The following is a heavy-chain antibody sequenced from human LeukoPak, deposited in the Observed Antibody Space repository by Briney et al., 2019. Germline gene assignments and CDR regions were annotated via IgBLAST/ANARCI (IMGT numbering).Heavy chain of an antibody. V-gene: IGHV4-59*01. CDR3: AGHYYDSSGYFLHYYYYMDV. CDR2: IYYSGST. D-gene: IGHD3-22*01. Sequence: SETLSLTCTVSGGSISSYYWSWIRQPPGKGLEWIGYIYYSGSTNYNPSLKSRVTISVDTSKNQFSLKLSSVTAADTAVYYCAGHYYDSSGYFLHYYYYMDVWGKGPTVTVSS. J-gene: IGHJ6*03. CDR1: GGSISSYY.